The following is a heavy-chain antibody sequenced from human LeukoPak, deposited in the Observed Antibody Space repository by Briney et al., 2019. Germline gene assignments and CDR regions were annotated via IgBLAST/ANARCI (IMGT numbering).Heavy chain of an antibody. CDR2: ISSSGSTI. J-gene: IGHJ4*02. V-gene: IGHV3-48*03. CDR3: ARDSMVRGVIVPLDY. CDR1: GFTFSSYE. D-gene: IGHD3-10*01. Sequence: GGSLRLSCAASGFTFSSYEMNWVRQAPGKGLEWVSYISSSGSTIYYADSVKGRFTISRDNAKNSLYLQMNSLRAEDTAVYYCARDSMVRGVIVPLDYWGQGTLVTVSS.